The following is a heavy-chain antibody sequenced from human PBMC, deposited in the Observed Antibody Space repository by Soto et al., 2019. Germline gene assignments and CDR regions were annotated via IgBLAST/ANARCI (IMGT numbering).Heavy chain of an antibody. CDR1: GGTFSSYA. D-gene: IGHD3-10*01. CDR2: IIPIFGTA. J-gene: IGHJ4*02. CDR3: ASPRSGALWFGHIYFDY. V-gene: IGHV1-69*13. Sequence: GASVKVSCKASGGTFSSYAISWVRQAPGQGLEWMGGIIPIFGTANYAQKFQGRVTITADESTSTAYMELSSLRSEDTAVYYCASPRSGALWFGHIYFDYCAQGTLVTVS.